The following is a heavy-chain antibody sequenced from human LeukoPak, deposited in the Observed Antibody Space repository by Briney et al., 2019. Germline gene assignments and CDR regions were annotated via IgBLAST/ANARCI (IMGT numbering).Heavy chain of an antibody. V-gene: IGHV4-4*02. CDR2: IYHSGST. D-gene: IGHD6-13*01. CDR3: AKGPSSSWPYYFDY. CDR1: GGSISSSNW. J-gene: IGHJ4*02. Sequence: PSETLSLTCAVSGGSISSSNWWGWVRQPPGKGLEWIGEIYHSGSTNYNPSLKSRVTISVDKSKNQFSLKLSSVTAADTAVYYCAKGPSSSWPYYFDYWGQGTLVTVSS.